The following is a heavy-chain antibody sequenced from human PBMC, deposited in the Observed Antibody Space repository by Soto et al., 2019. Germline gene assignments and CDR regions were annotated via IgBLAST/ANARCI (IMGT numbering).Heavy chain of an antibody. J-gene: IGHJ3*01. Sequence: LRLSCAASRCTVNSYAMSLVRQAPGKGLEWVSAISGSGGSTYYADSVKGRFTISRDNSKNTLYLQLNSLRAEDTALFYSEKGILGDFDALDFWGHGTMVPVSS. V-gene: IGHV3-23*01. D-gene: IGHD3-10*01. CDR2: ISGSGGST. CDR1: RCTVNSYA. CDR3: EKGILGDFDALDF.